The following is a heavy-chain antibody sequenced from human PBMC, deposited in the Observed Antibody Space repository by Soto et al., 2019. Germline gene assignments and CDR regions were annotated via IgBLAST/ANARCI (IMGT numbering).Heavy chain of an antibody. CDR3: ARAPADYTKSGATFRDEFGMDV. CDR1: GFIFTSFC. D-gene: IGHD3-16*01. CDR2: INQGGREK. J-gene: IGHJ6*02. Sequence: GGSLRLSCATSGFIFTSFCMSWVRQAPGKGLEWVATINQGGREKYYVDSVRGRFTISRDNAKNSLYLQMNSLRAEDTAVYYCARAPADYTKSGATFRDEFGMDVWGQGTTVTVS. V-gene: IGHV3-7*03.